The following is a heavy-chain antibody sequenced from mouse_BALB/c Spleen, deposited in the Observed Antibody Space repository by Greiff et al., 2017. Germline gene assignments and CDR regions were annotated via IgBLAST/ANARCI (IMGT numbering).Heavy chain of an antibody. J-gene: IGHJ4*01. D-gene: IGHD1-1*01. CDR2: INPSNGRT. V-gene: IGHV1S81*02. CDR3: ARFLITTVVSYYAMDY. CDR1: GYTFTSYW. Sequence: VQLQQSGAELVKPGASVKLSCKASGYTFTSYWMHWVKQRPGQGLEWIGEINPSNGRTNYNEKFKSKATLTVDKSSSTAYMQLSSLTSEDSAVYYCARFLITTVVSYYAMDYWGQGTSVTVSS.